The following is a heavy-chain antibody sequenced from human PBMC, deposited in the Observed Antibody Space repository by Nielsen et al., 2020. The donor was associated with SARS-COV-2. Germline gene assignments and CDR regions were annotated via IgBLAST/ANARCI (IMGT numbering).Heavy chain of an antibody. V-gene: IGHV5-51*01. J-gene: IGHJ6*03. CDR2: IYPGDSDT. CDR3: ARSDQNHYYYMDV. D-gene: IGHD2-2*01. CDR1: GYSFTSYW. Sequence: GESLKISCKGSGYSFTSYWIGWVRQMPGKGLEWMGIIYPGDSDTRYSPSFQGQVTISADKSISTAYLQWSSLKASDTATYYCARSDQNHYYYMDVWGKGTTVTVSS.